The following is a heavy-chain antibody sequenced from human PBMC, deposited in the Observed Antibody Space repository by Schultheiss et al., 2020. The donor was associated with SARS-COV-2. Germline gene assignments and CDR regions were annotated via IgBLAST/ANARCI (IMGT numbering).Heavy chain of an antibody. CDR1: GFTFSSYA. CDR3: ARGRSELDFWGGLVY. J-gene: IGHJ4*02. D-gene: IGHD3-3*01. Sequence: GGSLRLSCAASGFTFSSYAMRWVRQAPGKGLEWVAGISFDGSQMTYADSLKGRSTISRDNSKNTLYLQMDSLRAGDTAVYYCARGRSELDFWGGLVYWGQGSLVTVSS. CDR2: ISFDGSQM. V-gene: IGHV3-30*04.